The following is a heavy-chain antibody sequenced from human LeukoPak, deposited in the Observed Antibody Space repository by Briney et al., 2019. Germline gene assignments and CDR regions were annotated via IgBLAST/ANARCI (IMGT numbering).Heavy chain of an antibody. CDR3: ARDRYSGYEFGDAFDI. CDR2: ISYDGSNK. J-gene: IGHJ3*02. Sequence: GGSLRLSCAASGFTFSSYAMHWVRQAPGKGLEWVAVISYDGSNKYYADSVKGLFTISRDNSKNTLYLQMNSLRAEDTAVYYCARDRYSGYEFGDAFDIWGQGTMVTVSS. D-gene: IGHD5-12*01. V-gene: IGHV3-30*04. CDR1: GFTFSSYA.